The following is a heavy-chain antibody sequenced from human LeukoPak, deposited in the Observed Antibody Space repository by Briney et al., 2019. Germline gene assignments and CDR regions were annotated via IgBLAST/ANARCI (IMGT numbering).Heavy chain of an antibody. CDR3: ARGPNVLLWFGELLIPWD. D-gene: IGHD3-10*01. V-gene: IGHV4-39*07. Sequence: KASETLSLTCTVSGGSISSSSYYWGWIRQPPGKGLEWIGSIYYSGSTYYNPSLKSRVTISVDTSKNQFSLKLNSVTAADTALYYCARGPNVLLWFGELLIPWDWGQGTLVTVSS. J-gene: IGHJ4*02. CDR1: GGSISSSSYY. CDR2: IYYSGST.